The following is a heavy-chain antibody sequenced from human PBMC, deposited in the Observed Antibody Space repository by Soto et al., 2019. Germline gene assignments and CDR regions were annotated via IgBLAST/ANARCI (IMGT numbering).Heavy chain of an antibody. D-gene: IGHD6-13*01. CDR2: ISVGGTS. CDR3: ARGTAAAVDNNFLGP. V-gene: IGHV3-23*01. J-gene: IGHJ5*02. CDR1: GFTFSDYG. Sequence: GSLRLSCAASGFTFSDYGVSWVRQAPGKGLEWVSRISVGGTSDYADSVKGRFSVSRDNSRNTVSLLMNNLRGEDTAVYYCARGTAAAVDNNFLGPWGQGTMATVSS.